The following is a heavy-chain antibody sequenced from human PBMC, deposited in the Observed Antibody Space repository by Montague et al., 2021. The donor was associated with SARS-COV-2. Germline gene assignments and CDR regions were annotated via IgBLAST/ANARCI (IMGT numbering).Heavy chain of an antibody. Sequence: VKPTQTFTLTCTFSGFSITTSTMGVGWIRQPPGKVLEWLALIYWGDEKRFSPSLKSRLTITKDTFKDLLVLRMTNMDPVDTATYYCVHYAEGSYYFHYWGQGTLVTVSS. D-gene: IGHD3-10*01. CDR1: GFSITTSTMG. CDR2: IYWGDEK. CDR3: VHYAEGSYYFHY. V-gene: IGHV2-5*02. J-gene: IGHJ4*02.